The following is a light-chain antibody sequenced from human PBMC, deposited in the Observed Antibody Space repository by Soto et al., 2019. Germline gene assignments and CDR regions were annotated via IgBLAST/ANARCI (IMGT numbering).Light chain of an antibody. CDR3: CSYSGSYV. CDR1: STDVTIHNL. J-gene: IGLJ1*01. CDR2: EVN. Sequence: QSALTQPASVSGSPGQSITISCTGTSTDVTIHNLVSWYQQHPGKAPKLLIFEVNKRPSGVSSRFSGSKSGNTASLTISGLQTVDEADYYCCSYSGSYVFGSGTKLTFL. V-gene: IGLV2-23*02.